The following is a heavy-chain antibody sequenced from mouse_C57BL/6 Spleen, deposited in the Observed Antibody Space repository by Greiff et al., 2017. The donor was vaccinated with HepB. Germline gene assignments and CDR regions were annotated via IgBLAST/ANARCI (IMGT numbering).Heavy chain of an antibody. Sequence: EVQVVESGGGLVKPGGSLKLSCAASGFTFSDYGMHWVRQAPEKGLEWVAYISSGSSTIYYADTVKGRFTISRDIAKNTLFLQMTSLRSEATAMYYCASPSVAYWGQGTLVTVSA. V-gene: IGHV5-17*01. CDR2: ISSGSSTI. CDR1: GFTFSDYG. J-gene: IGHJ3*01. CDR3: ASPSVAY.